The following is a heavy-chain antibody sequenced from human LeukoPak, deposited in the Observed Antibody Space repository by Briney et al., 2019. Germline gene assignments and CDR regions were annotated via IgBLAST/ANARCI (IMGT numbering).Heavy chain of an antibody. V-gene: IGHV1-8*01. Sequence: ASVKVSCKASGYTFTSYGINWVRQATGQGLGWMGWMNPNSGNTGYAQKFQGRVTMTRNTSISTAYMELSSLRSEDTAVYYCARGQVYSSSWGDYYYGMDVWGQGTTVTVSS. D-gene: IGHD6-13*01. J-gene: IGHJ6*02. CDR3: ARGQVYSSSWGDYYYGMDV. CDR1: GYTFTSYG. CDR2: MNPNSGNT.